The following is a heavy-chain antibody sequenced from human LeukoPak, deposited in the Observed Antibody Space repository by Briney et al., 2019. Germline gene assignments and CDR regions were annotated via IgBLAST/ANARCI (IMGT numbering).Heavy chain of an antibody. J-gene: IGHJ3*02. Sequence: SETLSRTYTVSGGSISSYYWMWIRQPPGKGLEWFGYIYYSGSTNYNPSLKSRATISVDTSKNQFSPKLSSVTAADTAVYYCARDPYYEDAFDIWGQGTMVTVSS. CDR1: GGSISSYY. D-gene: IGHD3-3*01. CDR3: ARDPYYEDAFDI. V-gene: IGHV4-59*01. CDR2: IYYSGST.